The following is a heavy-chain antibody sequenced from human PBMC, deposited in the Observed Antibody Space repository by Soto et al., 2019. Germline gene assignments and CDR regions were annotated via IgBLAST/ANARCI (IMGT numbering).Heavy chain of an antibody. D-gene: IGHD5-12*01. J-gene: IGHJ5*02. CDR1: GGSISSGDYY. CDR2: IYYSGST. Sequence: SETLSLTCTVSGGSISSGDYYWSWIRQPPGKGLERIGYIYYSGSTYYNQSLKNRVTISVDTSKNQFSLKLSSVTAADTAVYYCARYSGYEGLRFDPWGQGTLVTVS. V-gene: IGHV4-30-4*01. CDR3: ARYSGYEGLRFDP.